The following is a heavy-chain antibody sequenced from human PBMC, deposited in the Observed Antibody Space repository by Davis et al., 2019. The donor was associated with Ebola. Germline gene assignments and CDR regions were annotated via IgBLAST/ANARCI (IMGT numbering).Heavy chain of an antibody. CDR1: GGSISSGGYY. V-gene: IGHV4-31*03. D-gene: IGHD4-23*01. CDR3: ATYLSQGYGGNSDLWLGDAFDI. J-gene: IGHJ3*02. CDR2: IYYSGST. Sequence: PSETLSLTCTVSGGSISSGGYYWSWIRQHPGKGLEWIGYIYYSGSTYYNPSLKSRVTISVDTSKNQFSLKLSSVTAADTAVYYCATYLSQGYGGNSDLWLGDAFDIWGQGTMVTVSS.